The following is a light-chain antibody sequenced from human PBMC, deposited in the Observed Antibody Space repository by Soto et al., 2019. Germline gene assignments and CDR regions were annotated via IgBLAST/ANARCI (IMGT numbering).Light chain of an antibody. CDR1: QSVGNY. Sequence: EIILTQSPATLSSSPGDTATLACRASQSVGNYLAWYQQKPGQAPRLLMYGSSNRATGIPLRFSGSGSGTDFTLIISSLEPEDFAVYYCHQRGSWLTFGGGTKVDIK. CDR2: GSS. CDR3: HQRGSWLT. V-gene: IGKV3-11*01. J-gene: IGKJ4*01.